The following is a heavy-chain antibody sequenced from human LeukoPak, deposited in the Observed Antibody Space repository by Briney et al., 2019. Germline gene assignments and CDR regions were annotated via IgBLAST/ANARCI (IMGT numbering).Heavy chain of an antibody. CDR2: ISAYNDNT. Sequence: ASVKVSCKASGYTFTSYGISWVRQAPGQGLEWMGWISAYNDNTNYVQKLQGRVTMTTDTSTSTAYMELRSLRSDGTAVYYCARAPPYDYVWGSYRYDFDYWGQGTLVTVSS. CDR3: ARAPPYDYVWGSYRYDFDY. D-gene: IGHD3-16*02. V-gene: IGHV1-18*04. J-gene: IGHJ4*02. CDR1: GYTFTSYG.